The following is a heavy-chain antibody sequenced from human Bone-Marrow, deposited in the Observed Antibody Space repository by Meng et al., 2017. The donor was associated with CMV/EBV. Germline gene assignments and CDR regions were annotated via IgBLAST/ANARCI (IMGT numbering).Heavy chain of an antibody. V-gene: IGHV3-21*01. CDR3: AKDFPPPGVGLDV. J-gene: IGHJ6*02. CDR2: ISSSSSYI. CDR1: GFTFSSYS. Sequence: GESLKISCAASGFTFSSYSMNWVRQAPGKGLEWVSSISSSSSYIYYADSVKGRFTISRDNAKNSLYLQMNSLRAEDTAVYYCAKDFPPPGVGLDVWGQGTTVTVSS. D-gene: IGHD2-8*01.